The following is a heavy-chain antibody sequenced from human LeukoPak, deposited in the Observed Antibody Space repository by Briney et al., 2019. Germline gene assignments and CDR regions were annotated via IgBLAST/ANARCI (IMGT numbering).Heavy chain of an antibody. J-gene: IGHJ4*02. CDR3: AREGDPYRPLDY. V-gene: IGHV4-4*02. CDR2: VDLLGRT. CDR1: GGSISNTNW. Sequence: SGTLSLTCGVSGGSISNTNWWTWVRQPPGKGLEWIGEVDLLGRTNYNPSLKSRVAISVDKPENHISLWLISVTAADTAVYYCAREGDPYRPLDYSGQGTLVTVSS.